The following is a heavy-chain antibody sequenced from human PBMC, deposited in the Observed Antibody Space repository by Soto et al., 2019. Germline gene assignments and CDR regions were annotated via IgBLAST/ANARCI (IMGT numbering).Heavy chain of an antibody. CDR1: GGSFSGYY. CDR2: INHSGST. D-gene: IGHD3-10*01. V-gene: IGHV4-34*01. J-gene: IGHJ5*02. CDR3: ARGELLWFGELRGGWFDP. Sequence: PSETLSLTCAVYGGSFSGYYWSWIRQPPGKGLEWIGEINHSGSTNYNPSLKSRVTISVDTSKNQFSLKLSSVTAADTAVYYCARGELLWFGELRGGWFDPWGQGTLVTVSS.